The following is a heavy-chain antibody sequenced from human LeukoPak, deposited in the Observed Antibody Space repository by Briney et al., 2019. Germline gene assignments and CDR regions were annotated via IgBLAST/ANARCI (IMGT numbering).Heavy chain of an antibody. CDR2: IWYDGSNK. CDR3: AKVLRAAADKRRNWFDP. J-gene: IGHJ5*02. V-gene: IGHV3-33*06. Sequence: GGSLRLSCAASGFTFSSYGIHWVRQAPGKGLEWVAVIWYDGSNKYYADSVKGRFTISRDNSKSTLYLQMNSLRAEDTAVYYCAKVLRAAADKRRNWFDPWGQGTLVTVSS. D-gene: IGHD6-13*01. CDR1: GFTFSSYG.